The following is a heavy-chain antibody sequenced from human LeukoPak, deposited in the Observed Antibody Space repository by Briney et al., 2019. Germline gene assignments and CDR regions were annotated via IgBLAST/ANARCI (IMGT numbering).Heavy chain of an antibody. V-gene: IGHV3-30*04. J-gene: IGHJ4*02. D-gene: IGHD1/OR15-1a*01. CDR2: ISYDGINQ. CDR1: GFTFSSYA. CDR3: TLTTFGVVYYFDY. Sequence: PGGSLRLSCATSGFTFSSYAMHWVRQAPGKGPEWVALISYDGINQYYADSVKGRFIISRGNSKNTLYLQLNSLRLEDTAVYYCTLTTFGVVYYFDYWGQGTLVTVSS.